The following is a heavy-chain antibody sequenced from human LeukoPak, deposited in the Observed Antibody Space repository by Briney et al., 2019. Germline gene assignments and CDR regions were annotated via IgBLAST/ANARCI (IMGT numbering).Heavy chain of an antibody. Sequence: SVKVSCKASGGTSSSYAISWVRQAPGQGLEWMGRIIPILGIANYAQKFQGRVTITADKSTSTAYVELSSLSSEDTAVYYCARGVYDSSEGNWFDPWGQGTLVTVSS. CDR1: GGTSSSYA. CDR2: IIPILGIA. D-gene: IGHD3-22*01. J-gene: IGHJ5*02. V-gene: IGHV1-69*04. CDR3: ARGVYDSSEGNWFDP.